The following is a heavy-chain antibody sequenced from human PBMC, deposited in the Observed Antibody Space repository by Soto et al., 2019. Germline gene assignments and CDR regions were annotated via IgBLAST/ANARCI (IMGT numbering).Heavy chain of an antibody. J-gene: IGHJ4*02. CDR1: GGSISSSSYY. D-gene: IGHD6-6*01. CDR2: IYYSGST. CDR3: ASLTAARYFDY. Sequence: AETLSLTCTVSGGSISSSSYYWVCIRQPPGKGLELIGSIYYSGSTYYNPSLESRVTISVDTSKNQFSLKLSSVTAADTAVYYCASLTAARYFDYWGQGTLVTVSS. V-gene: IGHV4-39*01.